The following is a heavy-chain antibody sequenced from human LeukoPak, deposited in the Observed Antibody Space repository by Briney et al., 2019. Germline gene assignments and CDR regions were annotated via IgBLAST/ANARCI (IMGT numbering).Heavy chain of an antibody. CDR1: GYTFTSYD. V-gene: IGHV1-8*02. CDR2: MNSNNGNT. Sequence: GGSVKVSCKASGYTFTSYDINWVRQATGQGLEWMAWMNSNNGNTGYAPKFQGRVTMTRNTSISTAYIELSSLRSEDTAVYYCARGHEYYYDSSGYYLKYAFDIWGQGTKVTVSS. D-gene: IGHD3-22*01. J-gene: IGHJ3*02. CDR3: ARGHEYYYDSSGYYLKYAFDI.